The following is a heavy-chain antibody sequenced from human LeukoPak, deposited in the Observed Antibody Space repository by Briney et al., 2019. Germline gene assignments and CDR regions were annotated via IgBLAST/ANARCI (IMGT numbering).Heavy chain of an antibody. CDR2: IYTSGST. V-gene: IGHV4-4*07. CDR1: GGSISSYY. Sequence: PSETLSLTCTVPGGSISSYYWSWIRQPAGKGLEWIGRIYTSGSTNYNPSLKSRVTMSVDTSKNQFSLKLSSVTAADTAVYYCASSPYSSSFDYWGRGTLVTVSS. J-gene: IGHJ4*02. D-gene: IGHD6-19*01. CDR3: ASSPYSSSFDY.